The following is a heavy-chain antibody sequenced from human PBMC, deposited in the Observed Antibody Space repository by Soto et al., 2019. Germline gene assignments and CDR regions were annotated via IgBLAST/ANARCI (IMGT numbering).Heavy chain of an antibody. V-gene: IGHV3-48*01. CDR3: VSLGGQQLLESIKYYYDSSGSGIDY. CDR1: GFTFSSYS. CDR2: ISSSSSTI. Sequence: GGSLRLSCAASGFTFSSYSMNWVRQAPGKGLEWVSYISSSSSTIYYADSVKGRFTISRDNAKNSLYLQMNCLRAEDTAVYYCVSLGGQQLLESIKYYYDSSGSGIDYWGQGTLVTVSS. D-gene: IGHD3-22*01. J-gene: IGHJ4*02.